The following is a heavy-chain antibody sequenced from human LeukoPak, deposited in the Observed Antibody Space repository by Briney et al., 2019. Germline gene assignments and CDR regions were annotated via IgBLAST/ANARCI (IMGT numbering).Heavy chain of an antibody. CDR2: IYYSGST. CDR3: AGDYGGYSYGQYYFDY. V-gene: IGHV4-59*01. J-gene: IGHJ4*02. D-gene: IGHD5-18*01. CDR1: GGSISSYY. Sequence: SETLSLTCTVSGGSISSYYWSRIRQPPGKGLEWIGYIYYSGSTNYNPSLKSRVTMSLDTSKNQFSLKLSSVTAADTAVYYCAGDYGGYSYGQYYFDYWGQGTLVTVSS.